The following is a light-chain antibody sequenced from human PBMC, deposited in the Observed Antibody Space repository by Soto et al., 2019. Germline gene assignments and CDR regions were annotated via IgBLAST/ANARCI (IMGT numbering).Light chain of an antibody. J-gene: IGKJ1*01. CDR2: KAS. CDR1: QSIRSW. V-gene: IGKV1-5*03. CDR3: QQYHSSLPLT. Sequence: QKTQSPTLSPAFVGDRVTITCRASQSIRSWLAWYQQKPGKAPKLLMSKASTLEGGVPSRFAGSGSGTEFTLTISSLQPDDFATYYCQQYHSSLPLTFGPGTKVDIK.